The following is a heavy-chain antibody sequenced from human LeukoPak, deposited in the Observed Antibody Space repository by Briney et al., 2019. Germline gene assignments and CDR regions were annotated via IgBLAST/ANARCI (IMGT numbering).Heavy chain of an antibody. V-gene: IGHV3-33*01. Sequence: GGSLRLSCAASGFTFSNYGMHWVRQAPGKGLEWVAVIWYDGSNKYYADSVKGRFTISRDNSKNTLYLQMNSLRAEDTAVYYCARGDYYDSSGYSQYFQHWGQGTLVTVSS. CDR3: ARGDYYDSSGYSQYFQH. CDR2: IWYDGSNK. CDR1: GFTFSNYG. J-gene: IGHJ1*01. D-gene: IGHD3-22*01.